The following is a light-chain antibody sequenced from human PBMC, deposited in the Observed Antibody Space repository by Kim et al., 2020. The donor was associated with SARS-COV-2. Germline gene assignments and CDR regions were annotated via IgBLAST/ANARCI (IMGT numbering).Light chain of an antibody. J-gene: IGLJ2*01. CDR2: GKN. CDR3: NSRDSSGNVV. CDR1: ILRSYY. Sequence: VALGQTVRITCQGDILRSYYASWYQQKPGQAPVLVIYGKNNRPSGIPDRFSGSSSGNTASLTITGAQAEDEADYYCNSRDSSGNVVFGGGTQLTVL. V-gene: IGLV3-19*01.